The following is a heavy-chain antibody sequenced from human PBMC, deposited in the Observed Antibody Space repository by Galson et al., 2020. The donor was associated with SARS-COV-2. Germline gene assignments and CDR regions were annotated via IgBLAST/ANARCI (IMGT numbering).Heavy chain of an antibody. J-gene: IGHJ4*02. CDR1: GGSISRSTDY. V-gene: IGHV4-39*01. Sequence: ETLETLSLTCTVSGGSISRSTDYWGWIRQPPGKGLEWIGSIYYSGTTYYNPSLNSRVTISSDTSKNQFSLKLSSVTAADTAVYYCARLLNDYGDYPFDYWGQGTLVTVSS. CDR3: ARLLNDYGDYPFDY. D-gene: IGHD4-17*01. CDR2: IYYSGTT.